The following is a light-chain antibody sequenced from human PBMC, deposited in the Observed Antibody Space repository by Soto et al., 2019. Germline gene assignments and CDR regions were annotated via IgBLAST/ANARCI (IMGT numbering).Light chain of an antibody. J-gene: IGLJ2*01. CDR2: DVN. Sequence: QSVLTQPASVSGSPGQSITISCTGTSSDVGGYNYVSWYQQHPGKAPKLMIYDVNNRPSGVSNRFSASKSGNTASLTISGLQAEDEADYYCNSYTSSRTVIFGGGTKLTVL. CDR3: NSYTSSRTVI. V-gene: IGLV2-14*01. CDR1: SSDVGGYNY.